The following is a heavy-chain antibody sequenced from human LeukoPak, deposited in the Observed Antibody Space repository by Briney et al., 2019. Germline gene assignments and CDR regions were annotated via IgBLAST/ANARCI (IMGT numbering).Heavy chain of an antibody. CDR2: IYNSGNT. CDR1: GGSISSSSYY. Sequence: SETLSLTCIVSGGSISSSSYYWGWIRQSPGKGLEWIGNIYNSGNTYYNPSLKSRVTISVDTSKNQFSLKLSSITAADTAVYYCARRGGSGRSFDFWGQGTLVTVSS. CDR3: ARRGGSGRSFDF. D-gene: IGHD3-10*01. V-gene: IGHV4-39*01. J-gene: IGHJ4*02.